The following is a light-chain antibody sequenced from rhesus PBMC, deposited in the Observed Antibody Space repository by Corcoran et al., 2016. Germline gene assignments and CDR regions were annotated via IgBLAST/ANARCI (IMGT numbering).Light chain of an antibody. V-gene: IGKV3-17*02. CDR1: QSVSSR. CDR2: DAS. J-gene: IGKJ3*01. CDR3: QQGSNWSFT. Sequence: EIVMTQSPATLSLSPGERATLSCRASQSVSSRLAWYQQKLGQAPRLLIYDASSRVTGNPDRFSGRGSGTDFTLTSSSLEPEDVAVYFCQQGSNWSFTFGPGTKLDIK.